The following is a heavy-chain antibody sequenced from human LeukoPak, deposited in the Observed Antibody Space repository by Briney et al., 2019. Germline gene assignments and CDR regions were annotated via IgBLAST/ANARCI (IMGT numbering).Heavy chain of an antibody. J-gene: IGHJ4*02. CDR3: ARDRYSSSWSPFDY. V-gene: IGHV1-69*04. D-gene: IGHD6-13*01. CDR1: GGTFISYT. CDR2: IIPILGIA. Sequence: SVKVSCKASGGTFISYTISWVRQAPGQGLEWMGRIIPILGIANYAQKFQGRVTITADKSTSTAYMELSSLRSEDTAVYYCARDRYSSSWSPFDYWGRGTLVTVSS.